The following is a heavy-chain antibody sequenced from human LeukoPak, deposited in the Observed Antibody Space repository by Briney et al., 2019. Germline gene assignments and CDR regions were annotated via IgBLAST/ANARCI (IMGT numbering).Heavy chain of an antibody. V-gene: IGHV1-2*02. J-gene: IGHJ3*02. Sequence: GASVKVSCKASGYTFTGYYMHWVRQAPGQGLEWMGWINPNTGGTNYAQKFQGRVTMTRDTSISTAYMELSRLRSDDTAVYYCARTPRLYDSSGYYPSSDDAFDIWGQGTMVTVSS. CDR2: INPNTGGT. D-gene: IGHD3-22*01. CDR1: GYTFTGYY. CDR3: ARTPRLYDSSGYYPSSDDAFDI.